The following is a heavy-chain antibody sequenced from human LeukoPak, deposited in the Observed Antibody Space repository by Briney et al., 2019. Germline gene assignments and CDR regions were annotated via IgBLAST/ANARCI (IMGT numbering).Heavy chain of an antibody. V-gene: IGHV3-33*01. D-gene: IGHD2-2*01. Sequence: PGRSLRLSCAASGFTFSSYGMHWVRQTPGKGLEWVAVIWYGGSNKYYADSVKGRFTISRDNSKNTLYLQMNSLRAEDTAVYYCNTYHFDYWGQGTLVTVSS. CDR3: NTYHFDY. CDR1: GFTFSSYG. J-gene: IGHJ4*02. CDR2: IWYGGSNK.